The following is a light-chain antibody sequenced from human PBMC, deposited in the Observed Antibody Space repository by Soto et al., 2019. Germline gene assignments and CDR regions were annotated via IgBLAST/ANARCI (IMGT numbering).Light chain of an antibody. CDR1: QGIRDA. J-gene: IGKJ1*01. CDR3: LQHNSYPQT. V-gene: IGKV1-17*01. CDR2: AAS. Sequence: DIQMTQSPSSLSASVGDRVTITCRASQGIRDALGWYQQKPGKAPKRLIYAASSLQSGVPSRFSGSGPGTEFTLTISSLQPEGFATYYCLQHNSYPQTFGQGTKVEIK.